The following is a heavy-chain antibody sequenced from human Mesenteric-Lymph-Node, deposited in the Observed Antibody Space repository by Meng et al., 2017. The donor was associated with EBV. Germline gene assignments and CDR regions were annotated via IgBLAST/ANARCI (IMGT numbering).Heavy chain of an antibody. CDR1: GFRFSDYS. J-gene: IGHJ2*01. CDR2: ISQDGSIT. CDR3: TRNGDGLAL. Sequence: EVQLVESGGGLVQPGGSLSISCAASGFRFSDYSMVWVRQAPGKGLVWVSYISQDGSITSYVDSVKGRFTISRDNAKNTLFLQMNSLGVDDTAMYYCTRNGDGLALWGRGTLVTVSS. D-gene: IGHD3-10*01. V-gene: IGHV3-74*01.